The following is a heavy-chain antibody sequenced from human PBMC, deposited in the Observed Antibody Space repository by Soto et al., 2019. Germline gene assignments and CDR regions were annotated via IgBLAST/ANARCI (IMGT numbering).Heavy chain of an antibody. D-gene: IGHD2-15*01. V-gene: IGHV3-7*04. Sequence: HPVGSLRLSCAASGFTFSSYWMSWVRPALGAGLEWVANIKQDGSEKYYVDSVKGRFTISRDHAKNPLYLQMNSLRAEDTAVYYCARVGVVVVAATSYGMDLWGQG. J-gene: IGHJ6*02. CDR1: GFTFSSYW. CDR2: IKQDGSEK. CDR3: ARVGVVVVAATSYGMDL.